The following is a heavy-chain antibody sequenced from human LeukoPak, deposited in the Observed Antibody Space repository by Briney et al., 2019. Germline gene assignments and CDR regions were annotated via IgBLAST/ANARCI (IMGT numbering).Heavy chain of an antibody. J-gene: IGHJ4*02. Sequence: GGSLRLSCAASGFTFSSYSMNWVRQAPGKGLEWVSYISSSSSTIYYADSVKGRFTVSRDNAKNSLYLQMNSLRAEDTAVYYCAREGSSWYWDFDYWGQGTLVTVSS. CDR2: ISSSSSTI. D-gene: IGHD6-13*01. V-gene: IGHV3-48*01. CDR3: AREGSSWYWDFDY. CDR1: GFTFSSYS.